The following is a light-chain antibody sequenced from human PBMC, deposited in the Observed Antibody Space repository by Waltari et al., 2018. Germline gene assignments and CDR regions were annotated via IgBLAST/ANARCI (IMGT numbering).Light chain of an antibody. Sequence: SCSGSQSVANYLAWYQQKPGQAPRLLIYHTSNRANGIPDRFSGSGSGTDFSLTISRLDPEDFAVYYCQKYDSLPATFGQGTKVEIK. J-gene: IGKJ1*01. CDR2: HTS. CDR1: QSVANY. CDR3: QKYDSLPAT. V-gene: IGKV3-20*01.